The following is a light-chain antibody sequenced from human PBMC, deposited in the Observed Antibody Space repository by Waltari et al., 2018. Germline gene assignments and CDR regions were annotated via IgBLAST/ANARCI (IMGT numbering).Light chain of an antibody. Sequence: EIVLTQSPATLSLSPGEGATLSCRASQNVSSFLAWYQQRPGQAPRLLIYDTSNRATGIPVRVSGSGSGTDFTLSISSLEPEDFAVYYCQQRKNWPLTFGGGTKVEIK. J-gene: IGKJ4*01. CDR1: QNVSSF. CDR2: DTS. CDR3: QQRKNWPLT. V-gene: IGKV3-11*01.